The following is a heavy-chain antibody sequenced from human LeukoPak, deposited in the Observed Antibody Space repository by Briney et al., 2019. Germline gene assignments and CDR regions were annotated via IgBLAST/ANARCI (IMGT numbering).Heavy chain of an antibody. CDR1: GVSISSHY. CDR3: SRGGQGLSDN. Sequence: PSETLSLTCTVSGVSISSHYWNWIRQTPGKGLEWIGYINYRGTTNYNPSLKSRVTISADTSKHHFSLTLNSVTAADTAVYYCSRGGQGLSDNWGQGILVTVSS. J-gene: IGHJ4*02. D-gene: IGHD3-10*01. V-gene: IGHV4-59*11. CDR2: INYRGTT.